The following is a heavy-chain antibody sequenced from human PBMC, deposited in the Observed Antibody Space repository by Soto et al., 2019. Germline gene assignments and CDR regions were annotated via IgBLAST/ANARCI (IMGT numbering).Heavy chain of an antibody. J-gene: IGHJ6*02. D-gene: IGHD2-21*01. V-gene: IGHV5-51*01. CDR1: GYSFSIYW. CDR3: ARLPRISGSAYYDFGTEV. CDR2: IYPDDSDT. Sequence: PEQSRKISCKGSGYSFSIYWIGWVRHMPGKGLEWMGNIYPDDSDTKYSPSFQGQVIISVDKSISTAYLQWSSLKASDTAKYYCARLPRISGSAYYDFGTEVRRQGTTVTVSS.